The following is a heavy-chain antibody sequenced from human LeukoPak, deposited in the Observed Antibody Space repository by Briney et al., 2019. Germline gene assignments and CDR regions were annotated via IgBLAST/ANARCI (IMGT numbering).Heavy chain of an antibody. Sequence: ASVKLSCKASGGTFSSYAISWVRQAPGQGLEWMGGIIPIFGTANYAQKFQGRVTITADESTSTAYMELSSLRSEDMAVYYCARKFSPYCSSTSCYPFDPWGQGTLVTVSS. D-gene: IGHD2-2*01. CDR3: ARKFSPYCSSTSCYPFDP. CDR2: IIPIFGTA. V-gene: IGHV1-69*13. J-gene: IGHJ5*02. CDR1: GGTFSSYA.